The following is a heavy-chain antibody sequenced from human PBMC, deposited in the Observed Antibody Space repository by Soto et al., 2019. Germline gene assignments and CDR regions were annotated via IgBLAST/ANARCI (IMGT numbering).Heavy chain of an antibody. CDR2: ISYDGSNK. CDR1: GFTFSSYA. V-gene: IGHV3-30-3*01. J-gene: IGHJ6*02. D-gene: IGHD3-10*01. CDR3: ARSRLGGWFGHYYGLDV. Sequence: QVQLVESGGGVVQPGRSLRLSCAASGFTFSSYAMHWVRQAPGKGLEWVAVISYDGSNKYYADSVKGRFTISRDNSKNTLHLQRNSLRAEDTAVYYCARSRLGGWFGHYYGLDVWGHGTTVTVSS.